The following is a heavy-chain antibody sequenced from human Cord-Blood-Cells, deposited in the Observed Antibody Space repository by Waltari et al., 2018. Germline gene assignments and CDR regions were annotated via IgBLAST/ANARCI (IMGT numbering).Heavy chain of an antibody. CDR1: GVPSSSYA. J-gene: IGHJ4*02. D-gene: IGHD1-1*01. V-gene: IGHV3-30-3*01. CDR2: ISYDGSNK. Sequence: QVHLVESGGGVVQPGRSLRLSCAASGVPSSSYAQQRVRQAPGKGREWVAVISYDGSNKYYADSVKGRFTISRDNSKNTLYLQMNSLRAEDTAVYYCARGDRTDLLDYCGQGTLVTVSS. CDR3: ARGDRTDLLDY.